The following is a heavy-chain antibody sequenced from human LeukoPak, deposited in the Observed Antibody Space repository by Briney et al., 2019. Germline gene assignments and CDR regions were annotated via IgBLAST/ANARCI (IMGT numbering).Heavy chain of an antibody. V-gene: IGHV1-69*04. CDR3: ARWEAAAGTTFDH. CDR1: GGTFSSYA. D-gene: IGHD6-13*01. J-gene: IGHJ4*02. Sequence: GSSVKVSCKASGGTFSSYAISWVRQAPGQGLEWMGRIIPILGIANYAQKFQGRVTITADKSTSTAYMELSSLRSEDTAVYYCARWEAAAGTTFDHWGQGTLVTVSS. CDR2: IIPILGIA.